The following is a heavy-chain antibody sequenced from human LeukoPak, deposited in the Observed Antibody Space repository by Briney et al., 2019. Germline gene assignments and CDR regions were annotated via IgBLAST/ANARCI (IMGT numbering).Heavy chain of an antibody. J-gene: IGHJ4*02. CDR2: IWSDGSQQ. V-gene: IGHV3-33*06. Sequence: GGSLRLSCAASGFTFRSYGMHWVRQAQGKGLEWVAVIWSDGSQQHYADSVKGRFTISRDNSKNTLYLQMNSLRAEDTAVYYCAKEGFDSWGQGTLVTVSS. CDR1: GFTFRSYG. CDR3: AKEGFDS.